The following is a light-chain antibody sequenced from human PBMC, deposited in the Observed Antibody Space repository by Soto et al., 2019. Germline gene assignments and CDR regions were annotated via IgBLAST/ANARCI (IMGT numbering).Light chain of an antibody. J-gene: IGLJ3*02. CDR2: EVT. Sequence: QSALTQTASVSGSPGQSITISCTGTSSDVGGYNFVSWYQQHPGKAPKLIIHEVTNRLSGVSGRFSGSKSGNTAFLTISGLQAKDEAVYYCSSHSSSITWMFGGGTKVTVL. CDR3: SSHSSSITWM. V-gene: IGLV2-14*03. CDR1: SSDVGGYNF.